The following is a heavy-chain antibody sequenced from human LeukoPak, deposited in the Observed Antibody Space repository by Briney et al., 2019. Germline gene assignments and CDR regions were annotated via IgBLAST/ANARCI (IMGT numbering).Heavy chain of an antibody. CDR3: ARDPLTLYDYYMDV. Sequence: PGGSLRLSCAASGFTFSTYWMTWVRQAPGKGLEWVANINQDGSGKYYVDSVKGRFTISRDNAKNSLYLEVNSLRAEDTAVYYCARDPLTLYDYYMDVWGKGTTVTVSS. J-gene: IGHJ6*03. CDR1: GFTFSTYW. CDR2: INQDGSGK. D-gene: IGHD3-9*01. V-gene: IGHV3-7*01.